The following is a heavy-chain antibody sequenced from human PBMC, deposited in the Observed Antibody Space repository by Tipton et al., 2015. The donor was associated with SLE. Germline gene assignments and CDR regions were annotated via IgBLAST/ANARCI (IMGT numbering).Heavy chain of an antibody. CDR1: SYSIYNGFY. CDR3: VRSPDWAWYYFDY. D-gene: IGHD3-9*01. V-gene: IGHV4-38-2*01. Sequence: TLSLTCSVSSYSIYNGFYWGWIRQSPGKGLEWIGSIYRSGTAYYNPPLKSRVTMSVDTSKNQFSLKLTSVTAADTAVYYCVRSPDWAWYYFDYWGQGSLVTVSS. CDR2: IYRSGTA. J-gene: IGHJ4*02.